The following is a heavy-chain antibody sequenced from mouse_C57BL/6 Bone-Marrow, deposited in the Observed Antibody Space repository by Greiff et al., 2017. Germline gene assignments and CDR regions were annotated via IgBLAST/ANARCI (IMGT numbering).Heavy chain of an antibody. CDR2: INPYNGGT. CDR3: ARGVYYA. CDR1: GYTFTDYY. D-gene: IGHD2-1*01. J-gene: IGHJ4*01. Sequence: EVQLQQSGPVLVKPGASVKMSCKASGYTFTDYYMKWVQQRHGTSLEWIGVINPYNGGTSYNQKFKVKAPFTVDKSSSTAYMELNSLTSEDSAVYYCARGVYYAWGQGTSGTVPS. V-gene: IGHV1-19*01.